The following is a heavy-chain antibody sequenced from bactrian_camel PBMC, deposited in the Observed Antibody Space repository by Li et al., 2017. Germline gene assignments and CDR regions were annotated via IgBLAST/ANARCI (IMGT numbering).Heavy chain of an antibody. D-gene: IGHD2*01. V-gene: IGHV3S26*01. CDR1: GYTKATYC. J-gene: IGHJ4*01. Sequence: HVQLVESGGGSVQSGGSLRLSCRLSGYTKATYCMAWFRQAPGQEREGVAEIDTDGNTSYADSVKGRFTISHDNAKNTLYLQMSSLKPEDTAIYYCAADHQDPSRGAYFDHCNYMGQGTQVTVS. CDR2: IDTDGNT. CDR3: AADHQDPSRGAYFDHCNY.